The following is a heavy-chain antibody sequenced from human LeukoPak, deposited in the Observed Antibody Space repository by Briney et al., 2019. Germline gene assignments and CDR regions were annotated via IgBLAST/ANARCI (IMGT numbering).Heavy chain of an antibody. Sequence: GESLKISCKGSGYSFTSYWIGWVRQMPGKGLEGMGIIYPVDSDTRYSPSFQGQVTISANKSISSAYLQWSSLKASDTAIYYCAGLVGATPVDYWGQGTLVTVSS. D-gene: IGHD1-26*01. J-gene: IGHJ4*02. V-gene: IGHV5-51*01. CDR3: AGLVGATPVDY. CDR1: GYSFTSYW. CDR2: IYPVDSDT.